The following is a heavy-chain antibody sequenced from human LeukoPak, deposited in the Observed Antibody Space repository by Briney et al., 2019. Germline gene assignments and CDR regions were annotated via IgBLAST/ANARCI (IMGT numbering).Heavy chain of an antibody. V-gene: IGHV4-39*01. J-gene: IGHJ4*02. CDR3: ARLLTGYYCYFDY. Sequence: PSETLSLTCTVSGGSISSSSYYWGWIRQPPGKGLEWIGNIYYSGSTYYNPSLKSRVTISVDTSKSQFSLKLSSVTAADTAVYYCARLLTGYYCYFDYWGQGTLVTVSS. CDR2: IYYSGST. CDR1: GGSISSSSYY. D-gene: IGHD3-9*01.